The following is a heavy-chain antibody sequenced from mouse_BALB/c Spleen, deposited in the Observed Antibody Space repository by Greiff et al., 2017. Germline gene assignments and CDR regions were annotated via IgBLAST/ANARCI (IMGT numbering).Heavy chain of an antibody. CDR1: GYTFSSYW. Sequence: QVQLQQSGAELMKPGASVKISCKATGYTFSSYWIEWVKQRPGHGLEWIGEILPGSGSTNYNEKFKGKATFTADTSSNTAYMQLSSLTSEDSAVYYCAGKCNYDYAMDYWGQGTSVTVSS. CDR3: AGKCNYDYAMDY. V-gene: IGHV1-9*01. D-gene: IGHD2-1*01. J-gene: IGHJ4*01. CDR2: ILPGSGST.